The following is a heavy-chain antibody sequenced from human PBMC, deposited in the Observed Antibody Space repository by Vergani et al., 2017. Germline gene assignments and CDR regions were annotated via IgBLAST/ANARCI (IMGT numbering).Heavy chain of an antibody. V-gene: IGHV4-59*01. CDR2: IYYSGST. D-gene: IGHD3-3*01. J-gene: IGHJ6*02. CDR1: GGSISSYY. Sequence: QVQLQESGPGLVTPSETLSLTCTVSGGSISSYYWSWIRQPPGKGLEWIGYIYYSGSTNYNPSLKSRVTISVDTSKNQFSLKLSSVTAADTAVYYCTRWAGWSYGMDVWGQGTTVTVSS. CDR3: TRWAGWSYGMDV.